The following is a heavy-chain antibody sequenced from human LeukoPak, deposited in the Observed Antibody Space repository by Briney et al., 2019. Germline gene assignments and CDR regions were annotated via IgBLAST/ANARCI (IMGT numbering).Heavy chain of an antibody. J-gene: IGHJ6*02. CDR2: INSDGSST. D-gene: IGHD3-3*01. Sequence: GGSLRLSCAASGFTFSSYWMHWVRQAPGKGLVWVSRINSDGSSTSYADSVKGRFTISRDNAKNTLYLQMNSLRAEDTAVYYCARADYDFWSGSYGMGVWGQGTTVTVSS. CDR3: ARADYDFWSGSYGMGV. V-gene: IGHV3-74*01. CDR1: GFTFSSYW.